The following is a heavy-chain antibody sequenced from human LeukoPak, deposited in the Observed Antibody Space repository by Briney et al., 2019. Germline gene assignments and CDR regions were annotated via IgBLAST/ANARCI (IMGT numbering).Heavy chain of an antibody. CDR1: GFTFRRYA. J-gene: IGHJ1*01. D-gene: IGHD3-22*01. V-gene: IGHV3-23*01. Sequence: GRSLRLSCAASGFTFRRYALSWVRRAPGKGLEWVAAISDRGTSTYYAPSVQGRFAISKDFSTSTLSLQMDSLRAEDTAVYYCAKGLYYYDDSGFLAEYFQHWGQGTLVTVSS. CDR3: AKGLYYYDDSGFLAEYFQH. CDR2: ISDRGTST.